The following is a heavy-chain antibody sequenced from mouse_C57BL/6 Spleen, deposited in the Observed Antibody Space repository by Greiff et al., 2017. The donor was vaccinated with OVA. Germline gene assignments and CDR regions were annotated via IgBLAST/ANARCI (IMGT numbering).Heavy chain of an antibody. CDR1: GYTFTDYN. Sequence: EVQLQQSGPELVKPGASVKMSCKASGYTFTDYNMHWVKQSHGKSLEWIGYINPNNGGTSYNQKFKGKATLTVNNSSSTAYMELRSLTSEDSAVYYCARKGGMITTRYYFDYWGQGTTLTVSS. V-gene: IGHV1-22*01. D-gene: IGHD2-4*01. CDR3: ARKGGMITTRYYFDY. J-gene: IGHJ2*01. CDR2: INPNNGGT.